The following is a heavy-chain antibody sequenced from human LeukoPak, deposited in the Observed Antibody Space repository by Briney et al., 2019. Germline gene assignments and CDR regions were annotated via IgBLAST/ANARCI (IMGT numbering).Heavy chain of an antibody. D-gene: IGHD6-6*01. CDR2: IYYSGST. V-gene: IGHV4-39*07. CDR1: GGSISSSSYY. J-gene: IGHJ6*03. Sequence: SETLSLTCTVSGGSISSSSYYWGWIRQPPGKGLEWIGSIYYSGSTYYNPSLKSRVTISVDTSKNQFSLKLSSVTAADTAVYYCARTPHVPMTLYYYYYMDVWGKGTTVTVSS. CDR3: ARTPHVPMTLYYYYYMDV.